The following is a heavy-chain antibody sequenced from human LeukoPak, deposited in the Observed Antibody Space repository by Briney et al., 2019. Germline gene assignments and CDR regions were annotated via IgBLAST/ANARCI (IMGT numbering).Heavy chain of an antibody. D-gene: IGHD3-10*01. CDR3: ARDAEYYYGSGSYSSGIDV. CDR1: GGSISSYY. J-gene: IGHJ6*02. CDR2: IYYSGST. Sequence: SETLSLTCAVSGGSISSYYWSWIRQPPGKGLEWIGYIYYSGSTYYNPFLKSRVTISADPSKNQFSLKLSSVTAADTAVYYCARDAEYYYGSGSYSSGIDVWGQGTTVTVSS. V-gene: IGHV4-59*12.